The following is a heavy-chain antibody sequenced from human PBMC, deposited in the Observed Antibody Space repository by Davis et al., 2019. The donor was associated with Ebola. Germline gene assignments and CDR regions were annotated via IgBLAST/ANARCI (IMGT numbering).Heavy chain of an antibody. CDR3: AKGDKTRLYFDTSHDH. J-gene: IGHJ5*02. V-gene: IGHV3-74*01. CDR1: GFPFSTFW. CDR2: IKGDGSST. D-gene: IGHD3-22*01. Sequence: GESLKISCVASGFPFSTFWMHWVRQVPGKGLIWVSRIKGDGSSTSYADSVKGRFPISRDNAKNTLYLQMNSLRAGDTAVYYCAKGDKTRLYFDTSHDHWGQGTLVTVSS.